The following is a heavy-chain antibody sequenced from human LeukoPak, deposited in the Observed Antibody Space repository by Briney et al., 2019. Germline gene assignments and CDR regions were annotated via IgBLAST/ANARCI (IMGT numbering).Heavy chain of an antibody. CDR1: GFTFSSYA. D-gene: IGHD3-10*01. CDR3: AKDRYYYDSGSYMYYFDY. Sequence: PGGSLRLSCAASGFTFSSYAMSWVRQAPGKGLEWVSAISGSGGTTYYADSVKGRFTISRDNSKNTLFLQMNSLRAEDTAVYYCAKDRYYYDSGSYMYYFDYWGQGTLVTVSS. J-gene: IGHJ4*02. V-gene: IGHV3-23*01. CDR2: ISGSGGTT.